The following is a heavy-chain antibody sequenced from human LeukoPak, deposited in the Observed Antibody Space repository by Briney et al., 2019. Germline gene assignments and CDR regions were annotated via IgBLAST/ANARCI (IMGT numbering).Heavy chain of an antibody. D-gene: IGHD6-19*01. J-gene: IGHJ5*02. CDR3: ARRIGVVGGGWFDP. CDR1: GYTFTSYG. V-gene: IGHV1-18*01. CDR2: ISAYNGNT. Sequence: ASVNVSCKASGYTFTSYGISWVRQAPGQGLEWMGWISAYNGNTNYAQKLQGRVTMTTDTSTSTAYMELRSLRSDDTAVYYCARRIGVVGGGWFDPWGQGTLVTVSS.